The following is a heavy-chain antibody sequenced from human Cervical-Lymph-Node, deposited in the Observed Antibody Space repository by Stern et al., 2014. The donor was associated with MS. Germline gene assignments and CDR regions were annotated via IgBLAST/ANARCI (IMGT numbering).Heavy chain of an antibody. CDR2: ISWNSGSI. Sequence: EVQLVESGGGLVQPGRSLRLSCAASGFTFDDYAMHWVRLAPGKGLEWVSGISWNSGSIGYADSVKGRFTISRDNAKNSLYLQMNSLRAEDTALYYCAKGPAPLVITYYFDYWGQGTLVTVSS. CDR1: GFTFDDYA. CDR3: AKGPAPLVITYYFDY. J-gene: IGHJ4*02. D-gene: IGHD4-23*01. V-gene: IGHV3-9*01.